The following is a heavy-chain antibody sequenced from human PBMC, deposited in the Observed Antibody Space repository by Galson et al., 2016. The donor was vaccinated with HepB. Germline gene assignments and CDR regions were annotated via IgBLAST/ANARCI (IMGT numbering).Heavy chain of an antibody. D-gene: IGHD3/OR15-3a*01. J-gene: IGHJ4*02. CDR1: GDRFTNIW. V-gene: IGHV5-51*01. CDR3: ARANRVLTSTEPGL. Sequence: QSGAEVKQPGESLKISCTDFGDRFTNIWIAWVRQRPGKGLEWMGLVYPGDSDTRYSVAFEGHITISADKTINTVYLQWRSLKASDSGMYYCARANRVLTSTEPGLWGQGTLVTVSS. CDR2: VYPGDSDT.